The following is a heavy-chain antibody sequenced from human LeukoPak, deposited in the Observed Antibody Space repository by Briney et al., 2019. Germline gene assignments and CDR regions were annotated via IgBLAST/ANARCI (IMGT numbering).Heavy chain of an antibody. CDR2: INPNRGGT. Sequence: GASVKVSCKASVYTFNGYYMQWVRQAPGQGLEWMGRINPNRGGTHYAQKFQGRVTMTRDTSISTAYVELSRLRSDDTAVYYCARGGATYYYDSSGYGDYWGQGTLVTVSS. CDR3: ARGGATYYYDSSGYGDY. D-gene: IGHD3-22*01. J-gene: IGHJ4*02. CDR1: VYTFNGYY. V-gene: IGHV1-2*06.